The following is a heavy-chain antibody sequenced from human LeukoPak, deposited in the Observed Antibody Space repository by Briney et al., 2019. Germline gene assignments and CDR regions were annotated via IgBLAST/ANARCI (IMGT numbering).Heavy chain of an antibody. CDR3: ARGRRGIVKDY. CDR2: MHHSGRT. J-gene: IGHJ4*02. D-gene: IGHD3-22*01. CDR1: GASISSTNW. V-gene: IGHV4-4*02. Sequence: SETLSLTCAISGASISSTNWWIWVRQPPGKGLEWIGEMHHSGRTNYNASLKSRVTISVDTSKNQFSLKLSSVTAADTAVYYCARGRRGIVKDYWGQGTLVTVSS.